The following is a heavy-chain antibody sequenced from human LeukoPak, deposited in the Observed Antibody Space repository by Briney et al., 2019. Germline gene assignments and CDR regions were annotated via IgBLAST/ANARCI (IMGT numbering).Heavy chain of an antibody. V-gene: IGHV4-34*01. Sequence: SETLSLTCAVYGRSFSGYYWSWIRQPPGKGLEWIGEINHSGSTNYNPSLKSRVTISVDTSKNQFSLKLSSVTAADTAVYYCARLGYSSSWYQWPLDYWGQGTLVTVSS. CDR1: GRSFSGYY. D-gene: IGHD6-13*01. CDR2: INHSGST. CDR3: ARLGYSSSWYQWPLDY. J-gene: IGHJ4*02.